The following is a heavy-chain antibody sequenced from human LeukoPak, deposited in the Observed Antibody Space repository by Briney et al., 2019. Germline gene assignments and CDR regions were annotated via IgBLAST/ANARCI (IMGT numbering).Heavy chain of an antibody. D-gene: IGHD6-13*01. Sequence: ASVKVSCKASGYTFTSYYMHWVRQAPGQGLEWMGIINPSGGSTSYAQKFQGRVTITADKSTSTAYMELSSLRSEDTAVYYCARSGYSSSWYSGNWFDPWGQGTLVTVSS. V-gene: IGHV1-46*01. CDR2: INPSGGST. CDR3: ARSGYSSSWYSGNWFDP. J-gene: IGHJ5*02. CDR1: GYTFTSYY.